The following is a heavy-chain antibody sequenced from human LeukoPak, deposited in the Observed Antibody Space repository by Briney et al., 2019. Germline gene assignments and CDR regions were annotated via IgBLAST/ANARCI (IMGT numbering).Heavy chain of an antibody. CDR2: ISGSGGST. V-gene: IGHV3-23*01. CDR1: GFTFSSYG. Sequence: GGSLRLSCAASGFTFSSYGMSWVRQAPGKGLEWVSAISGSGGSTYYADSVKGRFTISRDNSKNTLYLQMNSLRAEDTAVYYCARGPDPVIAAAGTGFNWFDPWGQGTLVTVSS. CDR3: ARGPDPVIAAAGTGFNWFDP. J-gene: IGHJ5*02. D-gene: IGHD6-13*01.